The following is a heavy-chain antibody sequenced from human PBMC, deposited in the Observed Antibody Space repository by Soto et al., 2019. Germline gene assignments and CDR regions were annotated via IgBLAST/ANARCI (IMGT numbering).Heavy chain of an antibody. V-gene: IGHV4-4*02. D-gene: IGHD1-1*01. CDR2: IHPSGST. Sequence: PSETLSLTCAVSGGSISSSNWWSWVRQPPGKGLEWIGEIHPSGSTHYNPSLKTRVTLSQDTSKKQFSLNLISVTAADTAVYYCSRGIDAYKGGRTWGQGTLVTVSS. J-gene: IGHJ5*02. CDR1: GGSISSSNW. CDR3: SRGIDAYKGGRT.